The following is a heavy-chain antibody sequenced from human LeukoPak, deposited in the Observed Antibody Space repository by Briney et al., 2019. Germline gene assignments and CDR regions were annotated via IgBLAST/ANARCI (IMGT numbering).Heavy chain of an antibody. J-gene: IGHJ4*02. V-gene: IGHV3-23*01. Sequence: QPGRSLRLSCAASGFTFSSHGMHWVRQAPGMGLEWVSSISGSGDSTSYADSLKGRFTISRDNSKNTLYLQMYSLRAEDTAVYYCAKERLAVAGTNFDYWGQGTLVTVSS. CDR1: GFTFSSHG. D-gene: IGHD6-19*01. CDR2: ISGSGDST. CDR3: AKERLAVAGTNFDY.